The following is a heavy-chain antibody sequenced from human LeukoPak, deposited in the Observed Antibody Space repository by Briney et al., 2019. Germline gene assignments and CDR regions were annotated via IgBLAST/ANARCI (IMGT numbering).Heavy chain of an antibody. CDR3: ARELEGY. D-gene: IGHD1-1*01. CDR1: GGSISSGSYY. Sequence: SQTLSLTCTVSGGSISSGSYYWSWIRQPAGKGLEWIGRIYTSGSTNYNPSLKSRVTISVDTSNNQFSLKLSSVTAADTAVYYCARELEGYWGQGTLVTVSS. CDR2: IYTSGST. J-gene: IGHJ4*02. V-gene: IGHV4-61*02.